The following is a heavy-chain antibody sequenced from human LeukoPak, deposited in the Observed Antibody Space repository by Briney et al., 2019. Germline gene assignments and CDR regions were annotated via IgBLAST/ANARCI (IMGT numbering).Heavy chain of an antibody. D-gene: IGHD2-21*01. CDR2: IKQDGREI. V-gene: IGHV3-7*01. Sequence: GGSLRLSSEASGFTFSYYWMNWVRQAPGKGLEWVANIKQDGREIYYADSVKGRFSISRDNAQTSLYLQMNSLRAEDTAVYYCARDVVFDYWGQGTLASVSS. CDR3: ARDVVFDY. CDR1: GFTFSYYW. J-gene: IGHJ4*02.